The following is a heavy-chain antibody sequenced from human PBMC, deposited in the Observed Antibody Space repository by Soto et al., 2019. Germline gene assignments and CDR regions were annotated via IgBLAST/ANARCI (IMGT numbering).Heavy chain of an antibody. CDR1: GYTFTSYE. J-gene: IGHJ6*03. CDR3: ALLYGPGIYFMGV. CDR2: MNPNSGNT. V-gene: IGHV1-8*01. D-gene: IGHD4-17*01. Sequence: QVQLVQSGAEVKKPGASVKVSCRASGYTFTSYEINWVRQGTGQGLEWMGWMNPNSGNTGSIQKFQCRVTVTRNTSISTAYMELSSLRSEDTAVYYCALLYGPGIYFMGVWGKGTTVTVSS.